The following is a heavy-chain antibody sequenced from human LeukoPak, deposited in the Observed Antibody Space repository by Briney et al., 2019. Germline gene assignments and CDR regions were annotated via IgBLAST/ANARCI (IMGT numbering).Heavy chain of an antibody. CDR1: GGPISSYC. D-gene: IGHD6-13*01. CDR3: ARGDSSSWYLGAFDI. CDR2: IYYSGST. Sequence: SETLSLTCTVSGGPISSYCWSWIRQPPGKGLEWIGYIYYSGSTNYNPSLKSRVTISVDTSKNQFSLKLSSVTAADTAVYYCARGDSSSWYLGAFDIWGQGTMVTVSS. V-gene: IGHV4-59*01. J-gene: IGHJ3*02.